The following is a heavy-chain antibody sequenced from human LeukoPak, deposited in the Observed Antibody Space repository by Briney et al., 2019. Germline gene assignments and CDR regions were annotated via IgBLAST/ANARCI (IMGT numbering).Heavy chain of an antibody. CDR1: GYTFTSYG. D-gene: IGHD5-18*01. J-gene: IGHJ4*02. Sequence: GASVKVSCKASGYTFTSYGISWVRQAPGQGLEWMGWISAYNGNTNYAQKLQGRVTMTTDTSTSTAYMELRSLRSDDTAVCYCARVLSIFGVQGYSYGDYWGQGTLVTVSS. CDR2: ISAYNGNT. V-gene: IGHV1-18*01. CDR3: ARVLSIFGVQGYSYGDY.